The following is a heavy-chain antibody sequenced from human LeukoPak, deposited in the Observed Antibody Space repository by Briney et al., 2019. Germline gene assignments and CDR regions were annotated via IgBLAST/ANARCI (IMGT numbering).Heavy chain of an antibody. Sequence: GGSLRLXCAASGFTFTRYWMAWVRQAPGKGLEWVANIKQDGSEQYHVDSVRGRFTMSRDNTKNIVFLQMDSLRVEDTAVYYCARVSRSGYYGEYWGQGTTVTVSS. CDR2: IKQDGSEQ. D-gene: IGHD3-3*01. V-gene: IGHV3-7*01. CDR3: ARVSRSGYYGEY. CDR1: GFTFTRYW. J-gene: IGHJ4*02.